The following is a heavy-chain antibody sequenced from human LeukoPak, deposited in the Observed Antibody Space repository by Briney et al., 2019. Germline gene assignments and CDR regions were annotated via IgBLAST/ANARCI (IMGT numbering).Heavy chain of an antibody. D-gene: IGHD2-2*01. J-gene: IGHJ4*02. V-gene: IGHV3-23*01. CDR3: AKAVVIVPTATPFDY. Sequence: GGSLRLSCAASGFQFDDYGMSWVRQAPGKGLEWVSAISGRGANTYYADSVKGRFTISRDNSKNTLYMQMNSLRAEDTAVYYCAKAVVIVPTATPFDYWGQGTLVTVSS. CDR2: ISGRGANT. CDR1: GFQFDDYG.